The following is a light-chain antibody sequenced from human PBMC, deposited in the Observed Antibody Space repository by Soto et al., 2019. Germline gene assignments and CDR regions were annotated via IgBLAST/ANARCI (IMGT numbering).Light chain of an antibody. CDR1: QSLLYSSNNKNY. V-gene: IGKV4-1*01. CDR2: WAS. CDR3: QQYYSTPRT. Sequence: DIVMTQSPDSLAVSPGERATINCKSSQSLLYSSNNKNYLAWYQQKPGQPPKLLIYWASTRESGVPDRFSGSGSGTDFTLTISSLQAEDVAVYYCQQYYSTPRTVGQGTKLEIK. J-gene: IGKJ2*01.